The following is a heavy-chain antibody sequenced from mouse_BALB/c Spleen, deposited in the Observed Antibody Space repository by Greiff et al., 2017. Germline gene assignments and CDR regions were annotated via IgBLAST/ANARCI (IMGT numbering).Heavy chain of an antibody. CDR3: ARRGLRQSFDY. CDR1: GFTFSSYY. V-gene: IGHV5-6-2*01. D-gene: IGHD2-2*01. CDR2: INSNGGST. J-gene: IGHJ2*01. Sequence: EVQLQESGGGLVKLGGSLKLSCAASGFTFSSYYMSWVRQTPEKRLELVAAINSNGGSTYYPDTVKGRFTISRDNAKNTLYLQMSSLKSEDTALYYCARRGLRQSFDYWGQGTTLTVSS.